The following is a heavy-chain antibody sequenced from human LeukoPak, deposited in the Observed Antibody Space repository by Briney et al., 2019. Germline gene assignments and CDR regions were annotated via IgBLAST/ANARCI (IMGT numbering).Heavy chain of an antibody. D-gene: IGHD2-2*01. J-gene: IGHJ4*02. CDR3: AREAGYCSSTSCWHFDY. CDR2: INPSGGST. Sequence: ASVKVSCKASGYTFTGYYMHWVRQAPGQGLEWMGIINPSGGSTSYAQKFQGRVTMTRDTSTSTVYMELSSLRSEDTAVYYCAREAGYCSSTSCWHFDYWGQGTLVTVSS. CDR1: GYTFTGYY. V-gene: IGHV1-46*01.